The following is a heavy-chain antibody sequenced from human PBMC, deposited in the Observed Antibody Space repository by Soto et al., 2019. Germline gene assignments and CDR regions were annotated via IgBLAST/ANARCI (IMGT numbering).Heavy chain of an antibody. J-gene: IGHJ4*02. V-gene: IGHV1-69*08. CDR2: ILPIMGSV. Sequence: SVKVSCKASGGTFNTYTFSWVRQAPGQGLEWMGSILPIMGSVNYAHDFRGRLSITADPSTTTAYMELTSLTSHDTAMYYCARIPRYSYATSDPLDNWGQGTLVTVS. CDR3: ARIPRYSYATSDPLDN. CDR1: GGTFNTYT. D-gene: IGHD2-15*01.